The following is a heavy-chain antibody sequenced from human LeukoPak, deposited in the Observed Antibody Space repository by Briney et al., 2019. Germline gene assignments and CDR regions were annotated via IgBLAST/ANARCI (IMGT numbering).Heavy chain of an antibody. Sequence: PGGSLRLSCAASGFTFSSYAMNWVRQAPGKGLEWVSAISGSGDITYYADSVKGRFTISRDNSKNTLYLQMNSLRAEDTAVYYCAKAPNRGSSWFLAGMDVWGQGTTVTVSS. J-gene: IGHJ6*02. V-gene: IGHV3-23*01. CDR2: ISGSGDIT. CDR1: GFTFSSYA. CDR3: AKAPNRGSSWFLAGMDV. D-gene: IGHD6-13*01.